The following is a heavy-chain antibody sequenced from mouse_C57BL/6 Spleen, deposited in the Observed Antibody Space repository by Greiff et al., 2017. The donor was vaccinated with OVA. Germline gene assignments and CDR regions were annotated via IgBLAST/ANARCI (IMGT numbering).Heavy chain of an antibody. J-gene: IGHJ4*01. V-gene: IGHV1-82*01. CDR3: ARQLRLLMDY. CDR1: GYAFSSSW. CDR2: IYPGDGDT. D-gene: IGHD3-2*02. Sequence: LQESGPELVKPGASVKISCKASGYAFSSSWMNWVKQRPGKGLEWIGRIYPGDGDTNYNGKFKGKATLTADKSSSTAYMQLSSLTSEDSAVYFCARQLRLLMDYWGQGTSVTVSS.